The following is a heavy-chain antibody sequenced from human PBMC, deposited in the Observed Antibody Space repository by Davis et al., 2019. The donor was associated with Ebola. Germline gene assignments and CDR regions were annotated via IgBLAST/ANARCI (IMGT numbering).Heavy chain of an antibody. Sequence: AASVKVSCKASGYTFSSYGISWVRQAPGQGLEWMGWISGYEDNTNYAPRFQGRITLTKDRATSTVYMELSSLRSEDTAVYYCARDAYTYGTPPWYLDLWGRGTLVTVSS. CDR1: GYTFSSYG. D-gene: IGHD5-18*01. CDR2: ISGYEDNT. V-gene: IGHV1-18*01. CDR3: ARDAYTYGTPPWYLDL. J-gene: IGHJ2*01.